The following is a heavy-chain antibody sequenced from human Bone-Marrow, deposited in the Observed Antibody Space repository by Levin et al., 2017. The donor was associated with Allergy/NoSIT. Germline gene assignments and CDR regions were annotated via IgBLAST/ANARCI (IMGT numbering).Heavy chain of an antibody. CDR3: ARESRLGVWSLRVGSGINFDY. D-gene: IGHD3-10*01. Sequence: GGSLRLSCAASGFTFSSYEMNWVRQAPGKGLEWVSYISSSGSTIYYADSVKGRFTISRDNAKNSLYLQMNSLRAEDTAVYYCARESRLGVWSLRVGSGINFDYWGQGTLVTVSS. V-gene: IGHV3-48*03. CDR1: GFTFSSYE. J-gene: IGHJ4*02. CDR2: ISSSGSTI.